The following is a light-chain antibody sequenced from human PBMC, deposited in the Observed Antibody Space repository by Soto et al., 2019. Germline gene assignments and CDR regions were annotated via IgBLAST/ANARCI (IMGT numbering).Light chain of an antibody. J-gene: IGKJ4*01. V-gene: IGKV3-15*01. CDR1: QGVTTN. Sequence: EIVMTQSPATLSLSPGERATLSCRASQGVTTNLAWYQQKPGQPPRLLIYGASTRATGIPARFSGSGSGTEFTLTISSLQSEDFAVYYCQQYNTWPLTFGGGTKVEIK. CDR2: GAS. CDR3: QQYNTWPLT.